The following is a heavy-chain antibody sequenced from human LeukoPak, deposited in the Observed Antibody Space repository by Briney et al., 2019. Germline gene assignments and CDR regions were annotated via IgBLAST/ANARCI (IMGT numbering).Heavy chain of an antibody. CDR2: FYASGST. CDR3: AKDGSSWPFFDS. J-gene: IGHJ4*02. CDR1: RGSISR. V-gene: IGHV4-4*07. Sequence: PSETLSLTCTVSRGSISRGSWIRQPAGKGLEWIGRFYASGSTDYNPSLKSRVTMSVDTSKNQFSLELISVTAADTAVYYCAKDGSSWPFFDSWGQGTLVTVSS. D-gene: IGHD6-13*01.